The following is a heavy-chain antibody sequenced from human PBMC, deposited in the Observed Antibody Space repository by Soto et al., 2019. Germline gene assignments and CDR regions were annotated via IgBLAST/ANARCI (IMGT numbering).Heavy chain of an antibody. CDR3: AREGELRIDY. CDR2: IYYSGST. V-gene: IGHV4-59*12. D-gene: IGHD1-7*01. CDR1: GGSISSYY. Sequence: SETLSLTCTVSGGSISSYYWSWIRQPPGKGLEWIGYIYYSGSTNYNPSLKSRVTISVDTSKNQFSLKLSSVTAADTAVYYCAREGELRIDYWGQGTLVTVSS. J-gene: IGHJ4*02.